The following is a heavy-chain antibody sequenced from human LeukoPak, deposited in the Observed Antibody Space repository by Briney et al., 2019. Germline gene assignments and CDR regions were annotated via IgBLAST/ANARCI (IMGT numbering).Heavy chain of an antibody. CDR2: INPSGGST. D-gene: IGHD6-19*01. CDR1: GYTFTSYY. Sequence: GASVKVSCKASGYTFTSYYMHWVRQAPGQGLDWMGIINPSGGSTSYAQKFQGRVTMTRDTSTSTVYMELSSLRSEDTAVYYCARDHNIAVAGSWFDPWGQGTLVTVSS. J-gene: IGHJ5*02. V-gene: IGHV1-46*01. CDR3: ARDHNIAVAGSWFDP.